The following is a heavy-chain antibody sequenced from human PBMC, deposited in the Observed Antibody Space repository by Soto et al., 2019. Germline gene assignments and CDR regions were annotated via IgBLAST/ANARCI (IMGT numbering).Heavy chain of an antibody. CDR2: INPTGGDT. D-gene: IGHD1-1*01. CDR3: ARGEGSEYNWFQYYYGMDV. J-gene: IGHJ6*02. Sequence: QVQLVQSGAEVKKPGASVKVSCKASGYTFTNFYLHWVRQAPGQGLEWVGIINPTGGDTSYAQKFQGRVTRTRDTSTSTVYMELSSLRSEDTAVYYCARGEGSEYNWFQYYYGMDVWGQGTTVTVSS. CDR1: GYTFTNFY. V-gene: IGHV1-46*01.